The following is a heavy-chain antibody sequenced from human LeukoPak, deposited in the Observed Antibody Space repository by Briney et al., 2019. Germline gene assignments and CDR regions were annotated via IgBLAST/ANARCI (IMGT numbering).Heavy chain of an antibody. V-gene: IGHV1-69*04. CDR1: GYTFTSYG. CDR2: IIPILGIA. D-gene: IGHD1-26*01. Sequence: SVKVSCKASGYTFTSYGISWVRQAPGQGLEWMGRIIPILGIANYAQKFQGRVTITADKSTSTAYMELSSLRSEDTAVYYCARSKDGGSYYGADAFDIWGQGTMVTVSS. CDR3: ARSKDGGSYYGADAFDI. J-gene: IGHJ3*02.